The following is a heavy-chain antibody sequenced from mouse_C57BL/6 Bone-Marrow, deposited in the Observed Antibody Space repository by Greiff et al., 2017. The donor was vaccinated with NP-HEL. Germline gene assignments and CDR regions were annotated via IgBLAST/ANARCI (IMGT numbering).Heavy chain of an antibody. D-gene: IGHD2-3*01. J-gene: IGHJ1*03. Sequence: VQLQQSGPELVKPGASVKISCKASGYTFTDYYMNWVKQSHGKSLEWIGDINPNNGGTSYNQKFKGKATLTADKSSSTAYMELRSLTSEDSAVXCCARVDGCYTLYWYFDVWGTGTTVTVSS. CDR3: ARVDGCYTLYWYFDV. CDR2: INPNNGGT. CDR1: GYTFTDYY. V-gene: IGHV1-26*01.